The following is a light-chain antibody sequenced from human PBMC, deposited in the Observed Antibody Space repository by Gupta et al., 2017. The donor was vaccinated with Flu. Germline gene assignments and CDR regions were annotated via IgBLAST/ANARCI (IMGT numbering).Light chain of an antibody. CDR2: DAS. J-gene: IGKJ4*01. CDR3: HEQGCYHPLT. Sequence: EIVLTQSPATLSLSLGEQATLPCGASQSISSAYLASYKQKPGLPPRLLIFDASSSSTGIPDRFSGSGSGKDFTLTISRTEREDFAVHYYHEQGCYHPLTLGGGTKVEIK. V-gene: IGKV3D-20*01. CDR1: QSISSAY.